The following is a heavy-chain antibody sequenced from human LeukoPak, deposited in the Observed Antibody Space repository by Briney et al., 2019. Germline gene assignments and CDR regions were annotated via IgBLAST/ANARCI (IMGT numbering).Heavy chain of an antibody. CDR2: INPNSGGN. CDR1: VYTFTGYY. Sequence: GASVKVSFKASVYTFTGYYMHWVRQAPGQGLEWMGWINPNSGGNNYAQKLRGRVTRTRDTYISTAYMERSRLRSDAAAEYYSANWIVTSSLDYWGQGTLVTVSS. J-gene: IGHJ4*02. CDR3: ANWIVTSSLDY. D-gene: IGHD6-6*01. V-gene: IGHV1-2*02.